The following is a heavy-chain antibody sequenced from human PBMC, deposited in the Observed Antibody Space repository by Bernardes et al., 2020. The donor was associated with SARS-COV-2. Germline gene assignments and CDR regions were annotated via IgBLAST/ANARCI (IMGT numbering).Heavy chain of an antibody. J-gene: IGHJ4*02. V-gene: IGHV3-9*01. CDR1: GFTFDDYA. CDR2: ISWNSGSI. Sequence: GGSLRLSCAASGFTFDDYAMHWVRQAPGKGLEWVSGISWNSGSIGYADSVKGRFTISRDNAKNSLYLQMNSLRAEDTALYYCAKDSIAVAVAIDYWGQGTLVTVSS. CDR3: AKDSIAVAVAIDY. D-gene: IGHD6-19*01.